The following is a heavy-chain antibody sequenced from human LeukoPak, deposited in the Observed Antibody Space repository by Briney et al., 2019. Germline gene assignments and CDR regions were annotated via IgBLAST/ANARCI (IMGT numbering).Heavy chain of an antibody. D-gene: IGHD3-9*01. CDR2: ISSSGSTI. CDR3: VRDDILTGYPTPFDY. V-gene: IGHV3-11*04. J-gene: IGHJ4*02. CDR1: GFTFSDYY. Sequence: PGGSLRPSCAASGFTFSDYYMSWIRQAPGKGLEWVSYISSSGSTIYYADSVKGRFTISRDNAKNSLYLQMNSLRAEDTALYYCVRDDILTGYPTPFDYWGQGTLVTVSS.